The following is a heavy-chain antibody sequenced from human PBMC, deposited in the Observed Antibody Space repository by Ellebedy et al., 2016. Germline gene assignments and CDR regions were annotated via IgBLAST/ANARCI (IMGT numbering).Heavy chain of an antibody. CDR1: GFTFSSQT. CDR2: INNNGDGT. Sequence: GGSLRLSCAASGFTFSSQTMSWVRQASGKGPEWVSSINNNGDGTFYADSVKGRFTTSRDNSKNTLYLQLNSLRAEDTAIYYCARGGMQYFENWGQGTLVTVSS. V-gene: IGHV3-23*01. CDR3: ARGGMQYFEN. D-gene: IGHD2-8*01. J-gene: IGHJ4*02.